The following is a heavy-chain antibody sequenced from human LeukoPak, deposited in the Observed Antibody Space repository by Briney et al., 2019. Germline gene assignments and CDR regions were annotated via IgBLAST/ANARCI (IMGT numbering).Heavy chain of an antibody. Sequence: ASVKVSCKASGYTLTSYDINWVRLATGQGHEWMGWMSPKSGNTSYAQKFQGRVTMTRNTSTSTAYMELSSLRSEDTAVYYCARGPPNWGFDYWGQGTLVTVSS. CDR3: ARGPPNWGFDY. CDR2: MSPKSGNT. CDR1: GYTLTSYD. J-gene: IGHJ4*02. V-gene: IGHV1-8*01. D-gene: IGHD7-27*01.